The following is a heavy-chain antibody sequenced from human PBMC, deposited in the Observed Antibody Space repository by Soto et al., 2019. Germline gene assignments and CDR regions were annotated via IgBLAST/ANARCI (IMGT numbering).Heavy chain of an antibody. Sequence: PGGSLRLSCAASGFTLSNYGMHWVRQAPGKGLEWVAVISYDGRDKYYGESVKGRFTIFRDNSKNTLYLEMNTLRPDDTGVYYCAKDRGFCNGGSCYGFDYWSQGTLVTVSS. J-gene: IGHJ4*02. CDR1: GFTLSNYG. CDR3: AKDRGFCNGGSCYGFDY. CDR2: ISYDGRDK. V-gene: IGHV3-30*18. D-gene: IGHD2-15*01.